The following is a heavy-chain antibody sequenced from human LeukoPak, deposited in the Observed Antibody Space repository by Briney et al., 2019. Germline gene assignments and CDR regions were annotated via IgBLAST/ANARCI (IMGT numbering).Heavy chain of an antibody. Sequence: SETLSLTCTVSGGSISSSSYYWDWIRQPPGKGLEWIGSIYYSGSTYYNPSLKSRVTISVDTSKNQFSLKVSSVTAADTAVYYCARAVGYYFDTSGPSKAFDYWGQGTLVTVSS. J-gene: IGHJ4*02. CDR2: IYYSGST. CDR1: GGSISSSSYY. D-gene: IGHD3-22*01. V-gene: IGHV4-39*01. CDR3: ARAVGYYFDTSGPSKAFDY.